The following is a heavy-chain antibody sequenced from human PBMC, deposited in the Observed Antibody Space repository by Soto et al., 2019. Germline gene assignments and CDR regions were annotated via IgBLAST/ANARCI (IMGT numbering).Heavy chain of an antibody. CDR1: GFTFSSYA. CDR3: AREGAGYYGSGRGWFDP. J-gene: IGHJ5*02. CDR2: ISYDGSNK. V-gene: IGHV3-30-3*01. Sequence: QVQLVESGGGVVQPGRSLRLSCAASGFTFSSYAMHWVRQAPGKGLEWVAVISYDGSNKYYADSVKGRFTISRDNSKNPLELQMNSLRAEDTAGYYCAREGAGYYGSGRGWFDPWGPGTLVTVSS. D-gene: IGHD3-10*01.